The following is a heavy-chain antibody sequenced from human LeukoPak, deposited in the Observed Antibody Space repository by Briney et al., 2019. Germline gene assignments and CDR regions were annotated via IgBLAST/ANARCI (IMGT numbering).Heavy chain of an antibody. CDR3: ATVGYSYDRPFDY. Sequence: PGGSLRLSCAASGFTFSSYSMNWVRQAPWKGLEWVSYISSSSSTIYYADSVKGRFTISRDNAKNSLYLQMNSLRAEDTAVYYCATVGYSYDRPFDYWGQGTLVTVSS. J-gene: IGHJ4*02. D-gene: IGHD5-18*01. CDR2: ISSSSSTI. V-gene: IGHV3-48*04. CDR1: GFTFSSYS.